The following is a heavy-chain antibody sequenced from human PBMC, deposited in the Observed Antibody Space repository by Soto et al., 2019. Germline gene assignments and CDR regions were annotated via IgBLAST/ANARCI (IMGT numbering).Heavy chain of an antibody. CDR3: AKGRGSSWTIDY. CDR2: ISGSGGTS. J-gene: IGHJ4*01. V-gene: IGHV3-23*01. Sequence: DVELSESGGGLVQPGGSLRLSCAASGFNFRSYAMSWVRRAPGKGLEWVSAISGSGGTSYLADSVRGRFTISRDNSKNKLYLQLSSLRVEDTAEYFCAKGRGSSWTIDYWGHGTLVTVSS. D-gene: IGHD6-13*01. CDR1: GFNFRSYA.